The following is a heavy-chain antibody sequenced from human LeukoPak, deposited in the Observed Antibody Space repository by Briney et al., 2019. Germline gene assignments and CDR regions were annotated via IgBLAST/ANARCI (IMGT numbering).Heavy chain of an antibody. Sequence: SETLSLTCTVSGGSISSSSYYWGWIRQPPGKGLEWIGSIYYSGSTYYNPSLKSRVTISVDTSKNQFSLKLSSVTAADTAVYYCARNVVVAATKGHFDYWGQGILVTVSS. CDR3: ARNVVVAATKGHFDY. CDR2: IYYSGST. CDR1: GGSISSSSYY. J-gene: IGHJ4*02. D-gene: IGHD2-15*01. V-gene: IGHV4-39*07.